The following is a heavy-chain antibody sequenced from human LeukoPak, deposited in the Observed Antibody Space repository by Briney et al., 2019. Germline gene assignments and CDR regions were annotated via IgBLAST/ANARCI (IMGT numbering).Heavy chain of an antibody. D-gene: IGHD3-3*01. J-gene: IGHJ4*02. CDR2: ISGSGGST. CDR3: AKDRASRITIFGVVAPYFDY. Sequence: PGASLRLSCAASGFIFSSYAMSWVRQAPGKGLEWVSAISGSGGSTYYADSVKGRFTISRDNSKNTLYLQMNSLRAEDTAVYYCAKDRASRITIFGVVAPYFDYWGQGTLVTVSS. V-gene: IGHV3-23*01. CDR1: GFIFSSYA.